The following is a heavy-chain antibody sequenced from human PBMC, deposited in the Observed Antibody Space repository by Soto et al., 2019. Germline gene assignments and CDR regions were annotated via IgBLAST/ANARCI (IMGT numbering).Heavy chain of an antibody. Sequence: SETLSFTCTVSGGSNSSGSYYWGWIRQPPGKGLEWIGSIYYSGSTYYNPSLKSRVTISVDTSKNQFSLKLSSVTASDTAVYYCARLEGVYYYYGMDVWGQGTTVT. J-gene: IGHJ6*02. V-gene: IGHV4-39*01. CDR3: ARLEGVYYYYGMDV. CDR2: IYYSGST. CDR1: GGSNSSGSYY.